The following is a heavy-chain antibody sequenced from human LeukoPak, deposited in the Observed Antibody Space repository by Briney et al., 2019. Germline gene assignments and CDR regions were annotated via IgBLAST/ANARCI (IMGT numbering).Heavy chain of an antibody. J-gene: IGHJ4*02. V-gene: IGHV1-18*01. CDR3: ARGEVSASLYYFDF. D-gene: IGHD5/OR15-5a*01. Sequence: ASVKVSCKTSGYTFTTYGVSWVRQAPGQGLEWMGWINRYTGNTNYAERFQGRVTMTTDTSTSTVYMELTSLRADDTAVCYCARGEVSASLYYFDFWGQGTLVSVS. CDR1: GYTFTTYG. CDR2: INRYTGNT.